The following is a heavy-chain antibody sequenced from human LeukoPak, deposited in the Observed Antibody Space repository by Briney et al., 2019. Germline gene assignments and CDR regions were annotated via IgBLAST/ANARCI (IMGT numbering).Heavy chain of an antibody. J-gene: IGHJ3*02. V-gene: IGHV4-30-2*01. Sequence: SQTLSLTCAVSGGSISSGGYSWSWIRQPPGKGLEWIGYICHSGSTYYNPSLKSRVTISVDRSKNQFSLKLSSVTAADTAVYYCARKPALGAFDIWGQGTMVTVST. CDR3: ARKPALGAFDI. CDR2: ICHSGST. CDR1: GGSISSGGYS.